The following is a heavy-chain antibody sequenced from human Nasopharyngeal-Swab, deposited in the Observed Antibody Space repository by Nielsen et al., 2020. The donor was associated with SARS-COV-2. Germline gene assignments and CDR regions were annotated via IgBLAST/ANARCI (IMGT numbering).Heavy chain of an antibody. J-gene: IGHJ4*02. V-gene: IGHV3-23*01. Sequence: LNISCAASGYTISSYAMSGVRQAPGRGLEWVAAISGRGGSTYYADSVKSRFTISRDNSKNTLYLQMNSPRAEDTAVYYCANVWELPHYWGQGTLVTVSS. D-gene: IGHD1-26*01. CDR2: ISGRGGST. CDR1: GYTISSYA. CDR3: ANVWELPHY.